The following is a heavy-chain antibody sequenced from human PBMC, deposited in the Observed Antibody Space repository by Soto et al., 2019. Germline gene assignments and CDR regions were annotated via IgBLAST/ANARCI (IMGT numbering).Heavy chain of an antibody. D-gene: IGHD6-19*01. CDR1: GGSISSSSYY. CDR2: IYYSGST. CDR3: ASHGFLGYSSGTMLGYIDY. Sequence: QLQLQESGPGLVKPSETLSLTCTVSGGSISSSSYYWGWIRQPPGKGLEWIGSIYYSGSTYYNPSLKSRVTISVDTSKNQFSLKLSSVTAADTAVYYCASHGFLGYSSGTMLGYIDYWGQGTLVTVSS. V-gene: IGHV4-39*01. J-gene: IGHJ4*02.